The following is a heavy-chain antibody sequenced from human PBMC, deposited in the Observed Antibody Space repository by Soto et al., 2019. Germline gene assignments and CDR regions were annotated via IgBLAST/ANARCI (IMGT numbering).Heavy chain of an antibody. CDR3: ARDLRYCSSTSCHYYYYYGMDV. D-gene: IGHD2-2*01. CDR2: IWYDGSNK. J-gene: IGHJ6*02. Sequence: QVQLVESGGGVVQPGRSLRLSCAASGFTFSSYGMHWVRQAPGKGLEWVAVIWYDGSNKYYADSVKGRFTISRDNSKNTLYLQMNSLRAEDTAVYYCARDLRYCSSTSCHYYYYYGMDVWGQGTTVTVSS. V-gene: IGHV3-33*01. CDR1: GFTFSSYG.